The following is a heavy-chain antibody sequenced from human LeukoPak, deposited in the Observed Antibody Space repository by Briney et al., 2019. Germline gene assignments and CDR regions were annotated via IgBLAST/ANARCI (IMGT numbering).Heavy chain of an antibody. D-gene: IGHD3-3*01. CDR3: ARGKIPYYDFWSGYYYYYGMDV. J-gene: IGHJ6*02. Sequence: SETLSLTCTVSGGSISSYYWSWIRQPPGKGLEWIGYIYYSGSTNYNPSLESRVTISVDTSKNQFSLKLSSVTAADTAVYYCARGKIPYYDFWSGYYYYYGMDVWGQGTTVTVSS. CDR1: GGSISSYY. CDR2: IYYSGST. V-gene: IGHV4-59*01.